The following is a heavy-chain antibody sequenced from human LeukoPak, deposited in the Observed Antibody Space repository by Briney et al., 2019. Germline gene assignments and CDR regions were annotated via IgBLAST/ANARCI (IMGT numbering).Heavy chain of an antibody. Sequence: ASVKVSCEASGYTFNDYGVSWVRQAPAQGLERMGWISTYNDKTNYAQKFQGRGTLTTDTSTSTVYMALRSLTPDDTAVYYCARDGSYRHFDFWGQGTLVTVSS. V-gene: IGHV1-18*01. CDR1: GYTFNDYG. J-gene: IGHJ4*02. D-gene: IGHD1-14*01. CDR2: ISTYNDKT. CDR3: ARDGSYRHFDF.